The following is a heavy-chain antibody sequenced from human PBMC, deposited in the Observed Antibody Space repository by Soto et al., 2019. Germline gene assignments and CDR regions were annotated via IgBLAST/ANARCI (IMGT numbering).Heavy chain of an antibody. Sequence: GGSLRLSCAASGFITSIYYMHWVRQPPGKGLEWVSHVNGDGSHITYADSVKGRFTISRDNAKNALYLQMNSLRVEDTALYYCVRDMNDVGAQGGPGTLVTGS. CDR3: VRDMNDVGAQ. CDR2: VNGDGSHI. J-gene: IGHJ4*02. D-gene: IGHD3-10*01. V-gene: IGHV3-74*03. CDR1: GFITSIYY.